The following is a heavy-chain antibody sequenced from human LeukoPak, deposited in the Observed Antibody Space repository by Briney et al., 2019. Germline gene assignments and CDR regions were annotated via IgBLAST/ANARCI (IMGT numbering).Heavy chain of an antibody. CDR1: GFTFRSYA. D-gene: IGHD6-19*01. CDR3: ARDSPLKGYNSGWATNSFDF. J-gene: IGHJ4*02. CDR2: VTGGAVAT. Sequence: GGSQRLSCAASGFTFRSYAMSWVRQAPGKGLEWVSTVTGGAVATYSDSVRGRHTISRDNSKNTLYLQMNSLRAEDTAVYYCARDSPLKGYNSGWATNSFDFWGQGTLVTVSS. V-gene: IGHV3-23*01.